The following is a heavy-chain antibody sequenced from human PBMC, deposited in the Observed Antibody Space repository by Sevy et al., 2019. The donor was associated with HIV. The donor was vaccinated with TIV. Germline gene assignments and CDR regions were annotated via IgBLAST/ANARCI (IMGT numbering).Heavy chain of an antibody. J-gene: IGHJ4*02. Sequence: GGSLRLSCAGSGFTFGNYAMYWVRQSPGKGLEWVSGISWNSGSMGYADAVEGRFTISRDNAKNSLHLEMNSLRLEDTALYYCAKGVSGGNSGAAFDYWGQGTRVTVSS. V-gene: IGHV3-9*01. CDR1: GFTFGNYA. CDR3: AKGVSGGNSGAAFDY. D-gene: IGHD2-15*01. CDR2: ISWNSGSM.